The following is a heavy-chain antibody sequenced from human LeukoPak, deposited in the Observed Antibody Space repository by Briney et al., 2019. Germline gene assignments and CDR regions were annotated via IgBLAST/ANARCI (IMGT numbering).Heavy chain of an antibody. CDR1: GGSFSGYY. V-gene: IGHV4-34*01. Sequence: SETLSLTCAVYGGSFSGYYWSWIRQPPGKGLEWIGEIDHSGSTNYNSSLKSRVTISVDTSKNQFSLKLSSVTAADTAVYYCAGNIAARLDCWGQGTLVTVSS. CDR2: IDHSGST. CDR3: AGNIAARLDC. D-gene: IGHD6-6*01. J-gene: IGHJ4*02.